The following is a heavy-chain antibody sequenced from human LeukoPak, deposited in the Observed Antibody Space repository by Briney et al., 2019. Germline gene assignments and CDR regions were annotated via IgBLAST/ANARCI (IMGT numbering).Heavy chain of an antibody. CDR1: GFTFNTYA. CDR3: ARDRRWFGELLVDAFDI. D-gene: IGHD3-10*01. V-gene: IGHV3-30-3*01. Sequence: PGGSLRLSCAASGFTFNTYAMHWVRQAPGKGLEWVAVISYDGTNKYYGDSVKGRFTISRDNSKNTLSLQMNSLRAEDTAVYYCARDRRWFGELLVDAFDIWGQGTMVTVSS. J-gene: IGHJ3*02. CDR2: ISYDGTNK.